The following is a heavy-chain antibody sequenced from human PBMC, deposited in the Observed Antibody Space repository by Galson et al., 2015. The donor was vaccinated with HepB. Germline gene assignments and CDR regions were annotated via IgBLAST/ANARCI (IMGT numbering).Heavy chain of an antibody. V-gene: IGHV1-18*01. D-gene: IGHD1-14*01. CDR3: ATSVNIRNPTEGNWFDP. CDR2: INTYSGNT. CDR1: GYTFTNYG. J-gene: IGHJ5*02. Sequence: SVKVSCKASGYTFTNYGINWVRQAPGQGLGWMGWINTYSGNTYYSQKFQGRVIMTTDTSTSTAYMELRSLGFDDTAMYYCATSVNIRNPTEGNWFDPGGQVTLVTVSS.